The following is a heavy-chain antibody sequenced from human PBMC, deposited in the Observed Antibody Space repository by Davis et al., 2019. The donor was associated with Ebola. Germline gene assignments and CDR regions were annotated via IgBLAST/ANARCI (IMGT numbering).Heavy chain of an antibody. J-gene: IGHJ4*02. V-gene: IGHV4-34*01. D-gene: IGHD5-18*01. CDR1: GGSFSGNY. CDR2: INHSRST. Sequence: SETLSLTCAVYGGSFSGNYWSWVRQPPGKGLEWIGEINHSRSTNYNPSLKSRVTISVDTSKNQFSLKLSSVTAADTAVYYCARNTAMGPRYFDYWGQGTLVTVSS. CDR3: ARNTAMGPRYFDY.